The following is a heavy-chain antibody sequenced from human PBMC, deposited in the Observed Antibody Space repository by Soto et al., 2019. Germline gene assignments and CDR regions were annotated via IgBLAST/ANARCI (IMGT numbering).Heavy chain of an antibody. V-gene: IGHV3-21*01. CDR1: GFTFSTYS. CDR3: AREYTAWPLAYGLDV. J-gene: IGHJ6*02. D-gene: IGHD2-2*02. CDR2: ISSRSDI. Sequence: LILSCVGSGFTFSTYSINWVRQAPGKLLEGVSSISSRSDIYYADSVKGRFTISRDNAKNSVSLQMNSLRAEDTAVYYCAREYTAWPLAYGLDVWGQGTTVTVSS.